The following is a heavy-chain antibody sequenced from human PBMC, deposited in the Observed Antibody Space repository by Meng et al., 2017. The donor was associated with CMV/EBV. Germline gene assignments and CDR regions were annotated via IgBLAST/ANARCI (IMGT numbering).Heavy chain of an antibody. CDR3: ARGEDYFDFYFFDL. Sequence: GGSLRLSCAASGFTFDDYAMHWVRQAPGKGLEWVSGISWNSGSIGYADSVKGRFTISRDNAKNSLYLQMSSLRAGDTAVYYCARGEDYFDFYFFDLWGQGALVTVSS. V-gene: IGHV3-9*01. CDR1: GFTFDDYA. D-gene: IGHD3-22*01. J-gene: IGHJ4*02. CDR2: ISWNSGSI.